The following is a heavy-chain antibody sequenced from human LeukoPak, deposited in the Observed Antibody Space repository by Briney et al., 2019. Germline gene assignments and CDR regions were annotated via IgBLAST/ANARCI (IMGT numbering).Heavy chain of an antibody. CDR1: GGSISSSTYY. J-gene: IGHJ4*02. CDR2: VYYTGST. Sequence: PSETLSLTCTVSGGSISSSTYYWGWIRQPPGKGLEWIGSVYYTGSTYYNPSLKSRITILLDTSKNQISLKLSSVTAADTAVYYCSRGSYDILTGYSTLGEYWGQGTLVTVSS. D-gene: IGHD3-9*01. V-gene: IGHV4-39*01. CDR3: SRGSYDILTGYSTLGEY.